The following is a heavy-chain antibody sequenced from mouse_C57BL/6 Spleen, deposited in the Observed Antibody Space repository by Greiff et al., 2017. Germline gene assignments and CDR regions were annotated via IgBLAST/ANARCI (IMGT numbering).Heavy chain of an antibody. CDR3: ARSNRYFDV. D-gene: IGHD2-5*01. V-gene: IGHV1-52*01. CDR2: IDPSDSET. J-gene: IGHJ1*03. CDR1: GYTFTSYW. Sequence: QVQLQQPGAELVRPGSSVKLSCKASGYTFTSYWMHWVKQRPIQGLEWIGNIDPSDSETHYNQKFKDKATWTVDKSSSTADMQLSSLTSEDSAVYYCARSNRYFDVWGTGTTVTVSS.